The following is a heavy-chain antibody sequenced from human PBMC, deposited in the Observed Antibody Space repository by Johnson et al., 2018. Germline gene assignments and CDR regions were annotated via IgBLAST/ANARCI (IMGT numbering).Heavy chain of an antibody. CDR2: IRSKAYGGPT. Sequence: EVQLVESGGGLVKPGRSLRLSCTASGFTFGDYAMSWFRQAPGMGLEWAGFIRSKAYGGPTAYAAAVKGRFTIPRDDSKSIAYLQMNSLKTEDTAVYYCTGVLHAGDGRLSFDIWGQGTMVTVSS. J-gene: IGHJ3*02. CDR1: GFTFGDYA. V-gene: IGHV3-49*05. CDR3: TGVLHAGDGRLSFDI. D-gene: IGHD2-21*02.